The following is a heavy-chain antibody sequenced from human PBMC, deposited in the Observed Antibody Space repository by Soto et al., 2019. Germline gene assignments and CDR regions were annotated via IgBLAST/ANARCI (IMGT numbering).Heavy chain of an antibody. V-gene: IGHV3-33*01. D-gene: IGHD6-19*01. CDR3: ARPLVGQVAGPYYDGMDV. CDR2: IWYDGNTK. Sequence: QIQLVESGGGVVQPGRSLRLSCTASGFTFNSYGFNWVRQAPGKGLEWVAVIWYDGNTKYYADSVKGRFTISRDNLRRMVYLTMNNLTAEDRAVYYSARPLVGQVAGPYYDGMDVWGEGTTVNVSS. J-gene: IGHJ6*04. CDR1: GFTFNSYG.